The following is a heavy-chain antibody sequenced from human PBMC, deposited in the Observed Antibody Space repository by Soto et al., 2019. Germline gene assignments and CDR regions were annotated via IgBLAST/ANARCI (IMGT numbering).Heavy chain of an antibody. CDR3: ARVVRGHPDLWAGDY. CDR2: INHSGST. Sequence: SETLSLTCAVYGGSFSGYYWSWIRQPPGKGLEWIGEINHSGSTNYNPSLKSRVTISVDTSKNQFSLKLSSVTTADTAVYYCARVVRGHPDLWAGDYWGQGTLVTVSS. V-gene: IGHV4-34*01. J-gene: IGHJ4*02. D-gene: IGHD3-10*01. CDR1: GGSFSGYY.